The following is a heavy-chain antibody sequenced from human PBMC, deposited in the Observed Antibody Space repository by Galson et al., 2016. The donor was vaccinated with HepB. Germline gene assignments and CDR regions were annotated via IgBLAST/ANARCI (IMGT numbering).Heavy chain of an antibody. CDR1: GFSLNTSGMC. CDR3: ARVQYSSFHNFDY. Sequence: PALVKPTQTLTLTCTFSGFSLNTSGMCVSWIRQPPGKALEWLARIDWDDDKYYSTSLKTRLTSSKDTSKNQVVLTMTNMDPVDTATYYCARVQYSSFHNFDYWGQGTLVTVSS. CDR2: IDWDDDK. D-gene: IGHD6-19*01. J-gene: IGHJ4*02. V-gene: IGHV2-70*11.